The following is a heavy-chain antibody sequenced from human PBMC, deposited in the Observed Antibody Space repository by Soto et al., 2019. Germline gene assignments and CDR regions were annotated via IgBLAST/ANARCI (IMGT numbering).Heavy chain of an antibody. Sequence: QVQLVQSGAEVKKPGASVKVSCKASGYTFTSYGISWVRQAPGQGLEWMGWISAYNGNTNYAQKLQGRVTMTTDTSTSTAYMELRSLRSDDTAVYYCARDEEVYCISTSCYGVVGLYWGQGTLVTVSS. CDR1: GYTFTSYG. J-gene: IGHJ4*02. CDR3: ARDEEVYCISTSCYGVVGLY. CDR2: ISAYNGNT. V-gene: IGHV1-18*01. D-gene: IGHD2-2*01.